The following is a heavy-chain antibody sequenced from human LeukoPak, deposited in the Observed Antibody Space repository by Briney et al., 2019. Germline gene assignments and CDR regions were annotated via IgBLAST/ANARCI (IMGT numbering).Heavy chain of an antibody. Sequence: GGSLRLSCAASGFTFSSYSMNWVRQAPGKGLEWVSSISSSSSYIYYADSVKGRSTISRDNAKNSLYLQMNSLRAEDTAVYYCARDGGSSSWYHDAFDIWGQGTMVTVS. V-gene: IGHV3-21*01. CDR1: GFTFSSYS. D-gene: IGHD6-13*01. J-gene: IGHJ3*02. CDR2: ISSSSSYI. CDR3: ARDGGSSSWYHDAFDI.